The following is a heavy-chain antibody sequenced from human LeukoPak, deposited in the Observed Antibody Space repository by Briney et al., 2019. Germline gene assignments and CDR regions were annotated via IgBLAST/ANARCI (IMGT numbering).Heavy chain of an antibody. Sequence: PSETLSLTCTVSGASINNNFWTWIRQPPGKGLEWIGYIYSSGSANYNPSLKSRVTISVDTSKNQFSLKLSSVTAADTAVYYCARRRDWELPYFDYWGQGTLVTVSS. V-gene: IGHV4-59*08. CDR2: IYSSGSA. D-gene: IGHD1-26*01. CDR3: ARRRDWELPYFDY. CDR1: GASINNNF. J-gene: IGHJ4*02.